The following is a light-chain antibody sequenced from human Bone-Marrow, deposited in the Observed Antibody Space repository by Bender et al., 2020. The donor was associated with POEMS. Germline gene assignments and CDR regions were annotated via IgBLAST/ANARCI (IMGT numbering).Light chain of an antibody. J-gene: IGLJ2*01. V-gene: IGLV2-14*03. CDR3: SSYTSSNTLVV. CDR2: DVN. CDR1: SSDVGAYNY. Sequence: SALTQPASVSGSPGQSIALSCTGTSSDVGAYNYVSWYQQHPGKAPKLIIYDVNNRPSGVSNRFSGSKSGNTASLTISGLQAEDEADYYCSSYTSSNTLVVFGGGTKLTVL.